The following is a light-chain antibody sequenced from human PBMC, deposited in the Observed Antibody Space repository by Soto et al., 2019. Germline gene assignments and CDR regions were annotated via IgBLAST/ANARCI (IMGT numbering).Light chain of an antibody. V-gene: IGKV3-20*01. J-gene: IGKJ2*01. CDR3: QQYGSSPYT. CDR1: QSVSSSY. CDR2: GAS. Sequence: EIVLTQSPGTLSLSPGERATLSCRASQSVSSSYLACYQQNPGQAPRLLISGASSRATSIPDRFSDSGYGTDITLTISRLQTDDCTVYYSQQYGSSPYTFSQGTKLEIK.